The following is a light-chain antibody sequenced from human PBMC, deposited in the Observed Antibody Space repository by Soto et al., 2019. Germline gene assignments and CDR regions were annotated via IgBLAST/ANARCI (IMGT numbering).Light chain of an antibody. CDR3: QQRRNGHT. CDR2: DAS. V-gene: IGKV3-11*01. CDR1: QSVSSY. Sequence: EIVLTQSPATLSLSPGERATLSCRASQSVSSYLAWYQQKPGQAPRLLIYDASNRATGIPARFSGSGSGTDFTLTISSLEPEDFAVYYWQQRRNGHTFGQGTKVEIK. J-gene: IGKJ1*01.